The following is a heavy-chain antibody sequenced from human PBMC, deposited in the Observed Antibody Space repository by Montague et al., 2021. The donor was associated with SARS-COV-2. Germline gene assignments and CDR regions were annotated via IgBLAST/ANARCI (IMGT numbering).Heavy chain of an antibody. CDR3: ARFSYDNTGYPRGFDF. CDR1: GASVSSTNW. CDR2: ISHRGTA. Sequence: SETLSLTCTVSGASVSSTNWWGWVRQPPGKGLEWVGEISHRGTANYSPSLKSRATMSVDESGDQFFLKLSSVTAADTAVYYCARFSYDNTGYPRGFDFWGQGALVTVSS. J-gene: IGHJ4*02. D-gene: IGHD3-22*01. V-gene: IGHV4-4*02.